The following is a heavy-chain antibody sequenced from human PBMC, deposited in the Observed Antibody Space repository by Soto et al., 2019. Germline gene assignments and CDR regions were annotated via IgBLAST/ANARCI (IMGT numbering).Heavy chain of an antibody. CDR3: AKDRFTKSCDNIYFYTPDWFDP. V-gene: IGHV3-23*01. D-gene: IGHD3-16*01. CDR2: IIGTGGVT. J-gene: IGHJ5*02. Sequence: PGGSLRLSCAASGFIFSSYAMTWVRQAPGKGLEWVSTIIGTGGVTFYADSVKGRFTISRDNSKNTLYLQMSGLRAEDTAIYFCAKDRFTKSCDNIYFYTPDWFDPRGPGTLVTVSS. CDR1: GFIFSSYA.